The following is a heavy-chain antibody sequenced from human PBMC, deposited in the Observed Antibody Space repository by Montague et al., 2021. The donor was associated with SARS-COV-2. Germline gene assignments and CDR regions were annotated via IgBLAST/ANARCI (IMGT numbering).Heavy chain of an antibody. D-gene: IGHD3-9*01. CDR3: ARTGLGDYDILTGYTVNAFDI. CDR1: GGSISSYY. V-gene: IGHV4-59*01. J-gene: IGHJ3*02. CDR2: IYYSGST. Sequence: SETLSLTCTVSGGSISSYYWSWIRQPPGKGLEWIGYIYYSGSTNYNPSLKSRVTISVDTSKNQSSLKLSSVTAADTAVYYCARTGLGDYDILTGYTVNAFDIWGQGTMVTVSS.